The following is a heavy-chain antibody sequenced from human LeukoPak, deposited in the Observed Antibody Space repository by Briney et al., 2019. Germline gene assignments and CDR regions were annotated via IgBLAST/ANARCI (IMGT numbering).Heavy chain of an antibody. CDR2: INWNGGST. J-gene: IGHJ4*02. Sequence: PGGSLRLSCAASGFTFDDYGMSWVRQAPGKGLEWVSGINWNGGSTGYADSVKGRFTISRDNAKNSLYLQMNSLRAEDTALYYCARSRGYCSGGSCYDFDYWGQGTLVTVSS. CDR1: GFTFDDYG. CDR3: ARSRGYCSGGSCYDFDY. V-gene: IGHV3-20*04. D-gene: IGHD2-15*01.